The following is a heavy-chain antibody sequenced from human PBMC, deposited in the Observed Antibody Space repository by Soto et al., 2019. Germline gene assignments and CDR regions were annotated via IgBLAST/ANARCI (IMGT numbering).Heavy chain of an antibody. CDR2: ISYSGST. Sequence: SETLSLTCSVSGVSISSYFLSWIRQPPGKGLEWLGYISYSGSTNYNPSLKSRVIISLDTSKNQFSLKLSSVTAADTAVYYCARVGGSYSSGLDYWGQGTLVTVSS. D-gene: IGHD1-26*01. CDR1: GVSISSYF. J-gene: IGHJ4*02. V-gene: IGHV4-59*01. CDR3: ARVGGSYSSGLDY.